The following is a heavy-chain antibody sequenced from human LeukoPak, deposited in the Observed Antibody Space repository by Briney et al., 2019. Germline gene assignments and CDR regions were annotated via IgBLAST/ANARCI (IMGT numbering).Heavy chain of an antibody. J-gene: IGHJ2*01. V-gene: IGHV3-9*01. CDR2: ISWNSGSI. D-gene: IGHD4-17*01. CDR3: AKDTLHTVSLPFDL. CDR1: GFTFGDYA. Sequence: SLRLSCAASGFTFGDYAMHWVRQAPGKGLEWVSGISWNSGSIGYADSVKGRFTISRDNAKNSLYLQMNSLRAEDTALYYCAKDTLHTVSLPFDLWGRGTLVTVSS.